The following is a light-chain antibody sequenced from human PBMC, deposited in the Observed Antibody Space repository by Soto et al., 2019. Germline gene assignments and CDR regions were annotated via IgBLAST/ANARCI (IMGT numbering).Light chain of an antibody. CDR2: LNSDGSH. CDR3: QTCDTGSDRV. J-gene: IGLJ2*01. CDR1: SGHSSYA. Sequence: QSVLTQSPSASASLGASVKLTCTLSSGHSSYAIAWHQQQPEQGPRYLMKLNSDGSHSKGDGIPDRFSGSSSGAERYLTISSLQSEDEADYYCQTCDTGSDRVFGGGTQLTVL. V-gene: IGLV4-69*01.